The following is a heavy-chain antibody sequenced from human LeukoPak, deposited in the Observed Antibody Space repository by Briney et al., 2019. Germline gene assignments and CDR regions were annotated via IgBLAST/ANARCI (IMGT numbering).Heavy chain of an antibody. CDR3: AREGGGIEGAKRNY. CDR2: IRYDGSNK. J-gene: IGHJ4*02. CDR1: GFTFSSYG. Sequence: SGGSLRLSCAASGFTFSSYGMHWVRQAPGKGLEWVAFIRYDGSNKYYADSVKGRFTISRDNAKNSLYLQMNSLRAEDTAVYYCAREGGGIEGAKRNYWGQGTLVTVSS. D-gene: IGHD1-26*01. V-gene: IGHV3-30*02.